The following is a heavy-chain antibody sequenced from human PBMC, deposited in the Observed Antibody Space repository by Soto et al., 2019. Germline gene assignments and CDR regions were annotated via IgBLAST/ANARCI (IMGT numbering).Heavy chain of an antibody. J-gene: IGHJ4*02. D-gene: IGHD4-17*01. CDR1: GLPFGSHA. Sequence: EVQLLESGGGLVQPGGSLRLSCAASGLPFGSHAMSWVRQAPGKGLEWVSSISISGGNTYYADSVRGRFTISRDNSKNTLYLHMNSLAAEDTAIYYCANEIRPNDYGGQGTLVTVSS. V-gene: IGHV3-23*01. CDR3: ANEIRPNDY. CDR2: ISISGGNT.